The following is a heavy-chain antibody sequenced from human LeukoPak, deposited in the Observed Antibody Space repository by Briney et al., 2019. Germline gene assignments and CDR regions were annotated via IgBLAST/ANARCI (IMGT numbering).Heavy chain of an antibody. CDR3: ARAGSSGYYPAGFDY. J-gene: IGHJ4*02. CDR2: ISYDGSNK. Sequence: GRPLRLSCAASGFTFSSYAMHWVRQAPGKGLEWVAVISYDGSNKYYADSVKGRFTISRDNSKNTLYLQMNSLRAEDTAVYYCARAGSSGYYPAGFDYWGQGTLVTVSS. V-gene: IGHV3-30*04. D-gene: IGHD3-22*01. CDR1: GFTFSSYA.